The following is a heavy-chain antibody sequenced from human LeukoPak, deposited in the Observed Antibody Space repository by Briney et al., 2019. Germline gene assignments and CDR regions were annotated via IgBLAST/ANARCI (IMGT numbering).Heavy chain of an antibody. CDR1: GFTFSSYA. D-gene: IGHD4-17*01. CDR3: AKVNGDYGRNWFDP. Sequence: GGSLRLSCAASGFTFSSYAMSWVRQAPGKGLEWVSAISGSGGSTYYADSVKGRFTISRDNSKNTRYLQMNSLRAEDTAVYYCAKVNGDYGRNWFDPWGQGTLVTVSS. CDR2: ISGSGGST. V-gene: IGHV3-23*01. J-gene: IGHJ5*02.